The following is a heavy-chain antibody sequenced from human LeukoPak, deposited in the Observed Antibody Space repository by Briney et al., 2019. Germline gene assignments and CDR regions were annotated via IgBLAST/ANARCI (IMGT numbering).Heavy chain of an antibody. J-gene: IGHJ6*02. CDR2: ISISSSYI. V-gene: IGHV3-21*01. D-gene: IGHD2-15*01. Sequence: GGSLRLSCAASGFTFSIYNMNWVRQAPGKGLEWVSSISISSSYIYYADSVKGRFTISRDDAKNSLYLQMNSLRAEDTAVYFCARAHCSGGRGYYYYGMDVWGQGTTVTVSS. CDR3: ARAHCSGGRGYYYYGMDV. CDR1: GFTFSIYN.